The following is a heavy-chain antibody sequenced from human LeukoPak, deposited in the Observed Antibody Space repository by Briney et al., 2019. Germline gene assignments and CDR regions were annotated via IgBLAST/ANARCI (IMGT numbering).Heavy chain of an antibody. CDR3: AKGSRGYSYGNWFDS. J-gene: IGHJ5*01. CDR2: ISDSGANT. D-gene: IGHD5-18*01. Sequence: GGSPRLSCAASGFTFSNYAMSWVRQAPGKGLEWVSIISDSGANTKYADSVRGRFTISRDNSRNTLFLQMGSLRAEDTAVYNCAKGSRGYSYGNWFDSWGQGTLVTVSS. CDR1: GFTFSNYA. V-gene: IGHV3-23*01.